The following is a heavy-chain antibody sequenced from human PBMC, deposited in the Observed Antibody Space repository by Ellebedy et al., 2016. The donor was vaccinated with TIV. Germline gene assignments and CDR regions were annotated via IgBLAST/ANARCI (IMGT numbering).Heavy chain of an antibody. V-gene: IGHV4-34*01. D-gene: IGHD3-10*01. CDR2: INHSGST. CDR1: GGSFSGYY. J-gene: IGHJ4*02. CDR3: AGMRYYYGSGSYYDPVDY. Sequence: SETLSLTCAVYGGSFSGYYWSWIRQPPGKGLEWIGEINHSGSTYYNPSLKSRVSISVDTSKNQFSLKLSSVTAADTAVYYCAGMRYYYGSGSYYDPVDYWGQGTLVTVSS.